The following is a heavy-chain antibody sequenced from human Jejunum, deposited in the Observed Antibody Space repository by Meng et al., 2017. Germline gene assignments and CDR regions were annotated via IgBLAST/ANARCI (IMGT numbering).Heavy chain of an antibody. Sequence: GESLKISCVASGLTFTSHGIHWVRQAPGKGLEWVGIMWSDGSNEYSADSVKGRFTISRDNSKNTLYLQINSLRAEDTAVYYCARDRETRRMVLWGQGTTVTVSS. D-gene: IGHD1-26*01. J-gene: IGHJ6*02. V-gene: IGHV3-33*01. CDR2: MWSDGSNE. CDR1: GLTFTSHG. CDR3: ARDRETRRMVL.